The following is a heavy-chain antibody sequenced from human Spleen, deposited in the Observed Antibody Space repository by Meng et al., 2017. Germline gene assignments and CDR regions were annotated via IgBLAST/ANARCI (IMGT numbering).Heavy chain of an antibody. CDR2: INHSGST. CDR1: GGSFSGYY. CDR3: ARGSKVRYSYGSPQFDY. V-gene: IGHV4-34*01. Sequence: SETLSLTCAVYGGSFSGYYWSWIRQLPGKGLEWIGEINHSGSTNYNPSLKSRVTISVDMSKNQFSLKLSSVTTADTAVYYCARGSKVRYSYGSPQFDYWGKGTLVTVSS. D-gene: IGHD5-18*01. J-gene: IGHJ4*02.